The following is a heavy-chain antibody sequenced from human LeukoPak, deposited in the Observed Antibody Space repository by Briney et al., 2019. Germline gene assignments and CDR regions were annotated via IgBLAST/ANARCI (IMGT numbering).Heavy chain of an antibody. D-gene: IGHD6-19*01. CDR1: GFSFTSSV. V-gene: IGHV3-33*06. Sequence: GGSLRLSCIASGFSFTSSVMYWVLQAPGKGLEWVAVIWHDGSAEFYADSVKGRFSISRDNSRSMAYLQMDSLRDDDTAVYFCANDSRGGWLGSFDFWGQGTLVTVSS. J-gene: IGHJ4*02. CDR3: ANDSRGGWLGSFDF. CDR2: IWHDGSAE.